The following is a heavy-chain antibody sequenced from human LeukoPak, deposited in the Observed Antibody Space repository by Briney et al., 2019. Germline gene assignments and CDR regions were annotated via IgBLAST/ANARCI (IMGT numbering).Heavy chain of an antibody. D-gene: IGHD3-3*01. CDR1: GFIFSNYG. CDR3: ATNYDVWGAYGS. Sequence: GGSLRLSGAASGFIFSNYGMHWVRQAPGKGLEWVAVIWYDASNKYYADSVKGRFTISRDNSKNTLYLEMNSLRADDTAVYYCATNYDVWGAYGSWGQGTLVAVSS. J-gene: IGHJ5*02. CDR2: IWYDASNK. V-gene: IGHV3-33*01.